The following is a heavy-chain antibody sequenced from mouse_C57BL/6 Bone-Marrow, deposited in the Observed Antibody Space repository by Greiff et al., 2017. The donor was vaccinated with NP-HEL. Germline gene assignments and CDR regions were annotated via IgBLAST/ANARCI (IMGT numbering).Heavy chain of an antibody. D-gene: IGHD4-1*02. J-gene: IGHJ2*01. Sequence: VQLQQSGPELVKPGASVKISCKASGYTFTDYYMNWVKQSHGKSLEWIGDINPNNGGTSYNQKFKGKATLTVDKSSSTAYMELRSLTSEDSAVYYCARSKGATGTDYWGQGTTLTVSS. CDR2: INPNNGGT. CDR3: ARSKGATGTDY. V-gene: IGHV1-26*01. CDR1: GYTFTDYY.